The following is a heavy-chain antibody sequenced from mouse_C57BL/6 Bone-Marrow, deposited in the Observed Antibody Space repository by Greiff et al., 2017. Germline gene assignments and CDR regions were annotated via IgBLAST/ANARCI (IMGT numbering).Heavy chain of an antibody. V-gene: IGHV1-55*01. CDR2: IYTGSGST. J-gene: IGHJ3*01. CDR1: CYTFTSYW. Sequence: QVQLQQPGAELVKPGASVKMSCKASCYTFTSYWLTWVKQRPGPGLEWIGDIYTGSGSTNYNEKFKSKATLTVDTSSNTAYMQHSRLTSEDSAVYYCARGGYDYVGTWFAYWGQGTLVTVSA. CDR3: ARGGYDYVGTWFAY. D-gene: IGHD2-4*01.